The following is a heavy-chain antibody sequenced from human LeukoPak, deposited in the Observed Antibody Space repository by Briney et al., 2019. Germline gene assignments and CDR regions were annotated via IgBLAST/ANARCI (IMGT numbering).Heavy chain of an antibody. D-gene: IGHD2-15*01. V-gene: IGHV3-48*03. Sequence: QPGGSLRLSCAASGFTFSSYEMNWVRQAPGKGLEWVSYISSSGSTIYYADSVKGRFTISRDNAKNSLYLQMNSLRAEDTAVYYCAGNVVVVAATRGYYYDMDVWGQGTTVTVSS. J-gene: IGHJ6*02. CDR1: GFTFSSYE. CDR2: ISSSGSTI. CDR3: AGNVVVVAATRGYYYDMDV.